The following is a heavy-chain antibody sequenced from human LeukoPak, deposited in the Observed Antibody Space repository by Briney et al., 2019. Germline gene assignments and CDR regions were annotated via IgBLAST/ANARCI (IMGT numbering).Heavy chain of an antibody. CDR2: IYYSGST. D-gene: IGHD2-2*01. Sequence: SETPSLTCTVSGGSISSYYWSWIRQPPGKGLEWIGYIYYSGSTNYNPSLKSRVTILVDTSKNQFSLKLSSVTAADTAVYYCARDRYAYGMDVWGQGTTVTVSS. J-gene: IGHJ6*02. CDR3: ARDRYAYGMDV. CDR1: GGSISSYY. V-gene: IGHV4-59*01.